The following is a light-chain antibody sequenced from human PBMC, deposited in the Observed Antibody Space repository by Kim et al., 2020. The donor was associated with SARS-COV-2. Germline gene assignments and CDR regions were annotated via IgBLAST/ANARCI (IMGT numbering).Light chain of an antibody. Sequence: GSPGERATLSCRASQSVSSNLAWYQQKPGQAPRLLIYGASTRATGIPARFSGSGSGTEFTLAISSLQSEDFAVYYCQQYNNWPPTFGQGTKVDIK. CDR1: QSVSSN. CDR2: GAS. CDR3: QQYNNWPPT. J-gene: IGKJ1*01. V-gene: IGKV3-15*01.